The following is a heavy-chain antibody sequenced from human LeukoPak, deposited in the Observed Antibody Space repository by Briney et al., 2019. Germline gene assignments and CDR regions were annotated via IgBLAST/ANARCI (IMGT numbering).Heavy chain of an antibody. CDR1: GDSISTAY. J-gene: IGHJ1*01. D-gene: IGHD3-9*01. CDR3: AGRGQRYFRD. V-gene: IGHV4-59*08. CDR2: IYKIGNT. Sequence: SGTLSLICSVSGDSISTAYWSWIRQSPEKGLEWIGYIYKIGNTDYNPSLKSRVTISLDTSKNQLSLSLKSVTAADTAVYYCAGRGQRYFRDWGQGTLVTVSS.